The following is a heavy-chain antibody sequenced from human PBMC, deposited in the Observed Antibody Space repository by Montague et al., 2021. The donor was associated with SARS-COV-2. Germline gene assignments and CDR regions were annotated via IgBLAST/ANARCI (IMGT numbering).Heavy chain of an antibody. CDR2: FSYSGST. J-gene: IGHJ5*02. D-gene: IGHD3-9*01. V-gene: IGHV4-39*01. CDR1: GASDRSNRHS. Sequence: SETLSLTCTISGASDRSNRHSWAWIRSPHDGIPYGIWTFSYSGSTYSNPSLNNRFSISRDTSRNHFSLKLTSVTTADTAVYYCARHDIFSNWFDPWGQGTLVTVSS. CDR3: ARHDIFSNWFDP.